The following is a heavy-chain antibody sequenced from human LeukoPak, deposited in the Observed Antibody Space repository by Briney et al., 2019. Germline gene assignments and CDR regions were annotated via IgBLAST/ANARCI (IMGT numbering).Heavy chain of an antibody. V-gene: IGHV1-2*02. CDR1: GYTFTGYY. Sequence: ASVKVSCKASGYTFTGYYMHWVRQAPGQGLEWMGWINPNSGGTNYAQKFQGRVTMTRDTSISTAYMELSRLRSDDTAVYYCARDRDYYDSSGYLYYWGQGTLVTVSS. CDR2: INPNSGGT. CDR3: ARDRDYYDSSGYLYY. D-gene: IGHD3-22*01. J-gene: IGHJ4*02.